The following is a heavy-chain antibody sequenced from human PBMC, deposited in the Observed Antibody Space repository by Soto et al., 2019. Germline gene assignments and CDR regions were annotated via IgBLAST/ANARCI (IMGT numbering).Heavy chain of an antibody. CDR1: GFTFSSYS. CDR2: ITSNSNYI. CDR3: ARVFFSYSTSWDFDY. D-gene: IGHD6-13*01. Sequence: PGGSLRLSCAASGFTFSSYSMNWVRQAPGKGLEWVSSITSNSNYIYYADSVKGRFTISRDNAKKELYLQMHSLRAEDTAVYYCARVFFSYSTSWDFDYWGQGTLVTVSS. J-gene: IGHJ4*02. V-gene: IGHV3-21*04.